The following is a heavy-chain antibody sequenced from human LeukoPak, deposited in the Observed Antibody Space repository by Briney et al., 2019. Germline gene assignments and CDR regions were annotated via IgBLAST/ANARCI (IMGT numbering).Heavy chain of an antibody. CDR1: GYTFTSYY. D-gene: IGHD3-22*01. CDR2: INPSGGST. J-gene: IGHJ6*02. V-gene: IGHV1-46*01. Sequence: ASVKVSCKASGYTFTSYYMHWVRQAPGQGLEWMGIINPSGGSTSYAQKFQGRVTMTRDTSTSTVYMELSSLRSEDTAVYYCARVRDTPRGSIHYDSSGYRYYYYGMDVWGQGTTVTVSS. CDR3: ARVRDTPRGSIHYDSSGYRYYYYGMDV.